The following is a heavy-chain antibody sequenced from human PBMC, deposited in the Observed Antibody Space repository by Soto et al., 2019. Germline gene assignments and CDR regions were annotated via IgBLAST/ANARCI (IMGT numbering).Heavy chain of an antibody. D-gene: IGHD6-19*01. CDR2: ITSAGST. CDR3: AKTDKFHSQSSGWANRFDS. Sequence: EVQLLESGGDLAQPGGSLRLICAASGLTFSNYAMTWVRQSPGKGLEWVSTITSAGSTFYGDTVKGRFTISRDNPKSTLYLQMNSLGAEDTAVNYCAKTDKFHSQSSGWANRFDSWGQGTLVTVSS. J-gene: IGHJ4*02. V-gene: IGHV3-23*01. CDR1: GLTFSNYA.